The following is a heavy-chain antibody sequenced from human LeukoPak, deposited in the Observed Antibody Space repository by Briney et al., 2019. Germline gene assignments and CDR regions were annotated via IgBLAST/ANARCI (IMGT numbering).Heavy chain of an antibody. D-gene: IGHD3-16*01. CDR3: ARDLYVYMDV. J-gene: IGHJ6*03. Sequence: SETLSLTCTVSGDSISTSNSYWGWIRQPPGKGLEWIGSIYCSGNTYYNASLKSRVTISVDTSKNQFSLKLSSVTAADTAVYYCARDLYVYMDVWGKGTTVTVSS. V-gene: IGHV4-39*07. CDR2: IYCSGNT. CDR1: GDSISTSNSY.